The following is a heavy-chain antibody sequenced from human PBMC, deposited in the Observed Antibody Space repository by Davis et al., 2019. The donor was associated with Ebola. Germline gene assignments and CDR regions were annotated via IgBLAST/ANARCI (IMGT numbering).Heavy chain of an antibody. CDR3: ARDDYGGYGMDV. CDR2: INHSGST. J-gene: IGHJ6*02. D-gene: IGHD4-23*01. CDR1: GGSFSGYY. V-gene: IGHV4-34*01. Sequence: SETLSLTCAVYGGSFSGYYWSWIRQPPGKGLEWIGEINHSGSTNYNPSLKSRVTISVDTSKNQFSLKLSSVTAADTAVYYCARDDYGGYGMDVWGQGTTVTVSS.